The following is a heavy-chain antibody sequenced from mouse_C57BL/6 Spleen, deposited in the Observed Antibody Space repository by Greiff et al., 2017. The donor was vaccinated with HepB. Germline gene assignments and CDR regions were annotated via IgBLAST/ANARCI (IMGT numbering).Heavy chain of an antibody. Sequence: EVQVVESGGGLVQPGGSLSLSCAASGFTFTDYYMSWVRQPPGKALEWLGFIRNKANGYTTEYSASVKGRFTISRDNSQSILYLQMNALRAEDSATYYCARYGTGYYFDYWGQGTTLTVSS. CDR2: IRNKANGYTT. V-gene: IGHV7-3*01. J-gene: IGHJ2*01. CDR1: GFTFTDYY. CDR3: ARYGTGYYFDY. D-gene: IGHD4-1*01.